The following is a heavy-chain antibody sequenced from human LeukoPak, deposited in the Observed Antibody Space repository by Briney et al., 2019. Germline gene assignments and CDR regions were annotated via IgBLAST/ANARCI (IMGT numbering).Heavy chain of an antibody. CDR2: IYDGGST. J-gene: IGHJ4*02. CDR3: ARGTLYRGWSYYLDF. V-gene: IGHV4-4*07. CDR1: GGSVNSYY. D-gene: IGHD6-19*01. Sequence: PSETLSLTCTVSGGSVNSYYLSWIRQPAGKTLEWIGRIYDGGSTNYNPSLKSRVTMSVDTSKNQISLKLKSVTAADTAVYYCARGTLYRGWSYYLDFWGQGSQVTVSS.